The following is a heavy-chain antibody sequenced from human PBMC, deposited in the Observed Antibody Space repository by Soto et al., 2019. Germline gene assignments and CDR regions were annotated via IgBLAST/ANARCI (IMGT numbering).Heavy chain of an antibody. Sequence: SETLSLTCTISGDSISGFHLHWIRQPPGKGLQWIGYIYSSGNTMYNPSLKSRVTMSVDTSQNQFSLKLNSVTAADTAVYYCARDLGGYYWFDPWGQGTLVTVS. CDR3: ARDLGGYYWFDP. CDR1: GDSISGFH. D-gene: IGHD5-12*01. V-gene: IGHV4-59*01. J-gene: IGHJ5*02. CDR2: IYSSGNT.